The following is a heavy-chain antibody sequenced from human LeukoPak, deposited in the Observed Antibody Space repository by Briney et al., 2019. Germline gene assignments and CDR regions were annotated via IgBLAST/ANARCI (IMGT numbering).Heavy chain of an antibody. CDR3: ARVTDSSGWYGFYYYYGMDV. CDR1: GGSISSYY. Sequence: SETLSLTCTVSGGSISSYYWSWIRQPPGKGLEWIGYIYYSGSTNYNPSLKSRVTISVDTSKNQFSLKPSSVTAADTAVYYCARVTDSSGWYGFYYYYGMDVWGQGTTVTVSS. V-gene: IGHV4-59*01. D-gene: IGHD6-19*01. J-gene: IGHJ6*02. CDR2: IYYSGST.